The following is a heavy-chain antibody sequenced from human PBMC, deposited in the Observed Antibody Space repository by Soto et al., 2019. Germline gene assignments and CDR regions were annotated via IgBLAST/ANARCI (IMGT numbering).Heavy chain of an antibody. Sequence: GESLKISCKGSGYSFTSYWIGWVRQMPGKGLEWMGIIYPGDSDTRYSPSFQGQVTISADKSISTAYLQWSSLKASDTAMYYCARTAYDFWSGYHTEFHYWGQGTLVTVSS. V-gene: IGHV5-51*01. J-gene: IGHJ4*02. CDR2: IYPGDSDT. CDR1: GYSFTSYW. D-gene: IGHD3-3*01. CDR3: ARTAYDFWSGYHTEFHY.